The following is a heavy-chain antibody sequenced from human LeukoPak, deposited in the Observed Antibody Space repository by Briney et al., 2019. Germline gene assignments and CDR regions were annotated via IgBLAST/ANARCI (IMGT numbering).Heavy chain of an antibody. CDR3: ARGGRFGSLDY. J-gene: IGHJ4*02. D-gene: IGHD2-15*01. V-gene: IGHV4-34*01. CDR1: GGSFSGYY. CDR2: INHSGST. Sequence: PSETLSLTCAVYGGSFSGYYWSWIRQPPGKGLEWIGEINHSGSTNYNPSLKSRVTISVDTSKNQFSLKLSSVTAADTAVYYCARGGRFGSLDYWGQGTLVTVSS.